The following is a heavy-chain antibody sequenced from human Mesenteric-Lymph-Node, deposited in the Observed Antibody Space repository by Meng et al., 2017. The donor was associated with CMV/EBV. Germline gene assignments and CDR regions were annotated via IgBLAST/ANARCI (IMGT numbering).Heavy chain of an antibody. V-gene: IGHV1-2*02. CDR3: AREEVALVFGIYHNYGMDV. D-gene: IGHD1-26*01. CDR2: INSNSGDT. J-gene: IGHJ6*02. Sequence: ASVKVSCKASGYTFTDYFIHWVRQAPGQGLEWMAWINSNSGDTKSAQKFQGRVTMTRDTSISTAYMDLSSLTSDDTAVYYCAREEVALVFGIYHNYGMDVWGQGTTVTVSS. CDR1: GYTFTDYF.